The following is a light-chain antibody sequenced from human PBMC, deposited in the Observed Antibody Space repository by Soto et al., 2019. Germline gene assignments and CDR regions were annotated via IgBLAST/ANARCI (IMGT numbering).Light chain of an antibody. Sequence: QSALTQPTSASGSPGQSVTISCTGTKNDVGFYDFVSWYQHHPGKAPRLIIYEVVQRPSGVPDRFSGSKSGNTASLTVSGLQAADEADYFCKSYAGSNTDVFGSGTKLTVL. J-gene: IGLJ1*01. CDR3: KSYAGSNTDV. V-gene: IGLV2-8*01. CDR2: EVV. CDR1: KNDVGFYDF.